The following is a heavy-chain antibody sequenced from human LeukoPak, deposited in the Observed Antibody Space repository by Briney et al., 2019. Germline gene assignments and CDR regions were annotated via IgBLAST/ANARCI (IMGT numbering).Heavy chain of an antibody. CDR2: ISWDGGST. CDR3: AKGESLVVPAAPFDY. V-gene: IGHV3-43D*03. D-gene: IGHD2-2*01. J-gene: IGHJ4*02. Sequence: GGSLRLSCAASGFTFDDYAMHWVRQAPGKGLEWVSLISWDGGSTYYADSVKGRFTISRDNSKNSLYLQMNGLRAEDTALYYYAKGESLVVPAAPFDYWGQGTLVTVSS. CDR1: GFTFDDYA.